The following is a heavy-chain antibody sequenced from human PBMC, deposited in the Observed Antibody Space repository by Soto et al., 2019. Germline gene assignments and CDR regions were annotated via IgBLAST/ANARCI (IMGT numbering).Heavy chain of an antibody. CDR1: GFTFSSYS. Sequence: GGSLRLSCAASGFTFSSYSMSWVRQAPGKGLEWVSYIGSSSSTIYYADSVKGRFTISRDNAKNSLYLQMNSLRAEDMSVYACAKLPLTGDLDYWGQGTMVTVSS. D-gene: IGHD7-27*01. CDR3: AKLPLTGDLDY. J-gene: IGHJ4*02. CDR2: IGSSSSTI. V-gene: IGHV3-48*04.